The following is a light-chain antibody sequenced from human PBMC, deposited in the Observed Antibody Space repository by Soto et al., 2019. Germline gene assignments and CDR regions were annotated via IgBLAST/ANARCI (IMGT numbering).Light chain of an antibody. Sequence: DIQMTQSPSTVSASVGDRVTITCRASQSVSSWLAWYQQRPGKAPKLLIYAASSLESGVPSRFSGSGSGTEFTLTISSLQPDDFAPYYCQQYHSYSWTFGQGTKVEIK. CDR3: QQYHSYSWT. V-gene: IGKV1-5*03. J-gene: IGKJ1*01. CDR2: AAS. CDR1: QSVSSW.